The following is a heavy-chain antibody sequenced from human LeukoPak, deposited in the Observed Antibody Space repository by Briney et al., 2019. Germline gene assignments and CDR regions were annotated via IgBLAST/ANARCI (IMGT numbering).Heavy chain of an antibody. CDR1: GGSISSYY. D-gene: IGHD3-16*02. V-gene: IGHV4-59*01. J-gene: IGHJ5*02. CDR2: IYYSGST. Sequence: SETLSLTCTVSGGSISSYYWSWIRQPPGKGLEWIGNIYYSGSTNYNPSLKSRVTISVDTSKNQFSLKLSSVTAADTAVYYCARVLPPMITFGGVIVAYNWFDPWGQGTLVTVSS. CDR3: ARVLPPMITFGGVIVAYNWFDP.